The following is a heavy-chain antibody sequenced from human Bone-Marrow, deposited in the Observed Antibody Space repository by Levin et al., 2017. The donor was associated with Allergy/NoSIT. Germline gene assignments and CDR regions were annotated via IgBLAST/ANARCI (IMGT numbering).Heavy chain of an antibody. V-gene: IGHV3-33*01. D-gene: IGHD6-19*01. CDR1: GFTFSSYG. Sequence: GESLKISCAASGFTFSSYGMHWVRQAPGKGLEWVAVIWYDGSNKYYADSVKGRFTISRDNSKNTLYLQMNSLRAEDKAVYYCARDPVFGSGWYLYYYYYYMDVWGKGTTVTVSS. CDR2: IWYDGSNK. J-gene: IGHJ6*03. CDR3: ARDPVFGSGWYLYYYYYYMDV.